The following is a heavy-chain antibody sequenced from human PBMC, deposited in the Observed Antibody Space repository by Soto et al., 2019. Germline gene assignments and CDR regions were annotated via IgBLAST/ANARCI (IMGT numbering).Heavy chain of an antibody. D-gene: IGHD3-3*01. V-gene: IGHV3-30*04. J-gene: IGHJ5*01. CDR2: ISRDGSYI. CDR3: ARTRNGGVADSFDS. Sequence: PXGSLRLSCAASGFTFSRHAIHWVRLTPGRGLEWVLAISRDGSYIYYTDSVKGRFTVSRDNSKNTVFVQMNRLIPDDTALYFCARTRNGGVADSFDSWGQGTRVTVSS. CDR1: GFTFSRHA.